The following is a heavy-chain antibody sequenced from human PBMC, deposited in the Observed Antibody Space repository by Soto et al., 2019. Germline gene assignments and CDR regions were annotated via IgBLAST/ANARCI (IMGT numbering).Heavy chain of an antibody. Sequence: GGSLRLSCAASGFTFSGSAMHWVRQASGKGLEWVGRIRSKANSYATAYAASVKGRLTISRDDSKNTAYLQMNSLKTEDTAVYYCTRRIEGPAAMLRVLGDYMDVWGKGTTVTVSS. D-gene: IGHD2-2*01. J-gene: IGHJ6*03. CDR2: IRSKANSYAT. CDR3: TRRIEGPAAMLRVLGDYMDV. V-gene: IGHV3-73*01. CDR1: GFTFSGSA.